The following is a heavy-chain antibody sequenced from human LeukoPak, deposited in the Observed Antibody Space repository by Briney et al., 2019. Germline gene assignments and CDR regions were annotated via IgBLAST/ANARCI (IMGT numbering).Heavy chain of an antibody. CDR2: TYYRSKWYN. Sequence: SQTLSLTCAISGDSVSSNSAAWIWIRQSPSRGLEWLGRTYYRSKWYNDYALSVKSRITINPDTSKNQFSLQLNSLTPEDTAVYWCARVTTTTLSDWGQGTLVTVSS. D-gene: IGHD5-24*01. CDR3: ARVTTTTLSD. J-gene: IGHJ4*02. CDR1: GDSVSSNSAA. V-gene: IGHV6-1*01.